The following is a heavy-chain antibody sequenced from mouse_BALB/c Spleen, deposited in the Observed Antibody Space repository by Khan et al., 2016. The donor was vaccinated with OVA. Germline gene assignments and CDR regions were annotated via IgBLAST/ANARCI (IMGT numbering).Heavy chain of an antibody. Sequence: QVQLQQSGPELKKPGETVKISCKASGYTFTNYGMNWVKQAPGKGLKWMGWINTYTGEPTYADDFKGRFAFSLETSASTAYLQINNLKNEDTATDFCARSNGNYWFAYWGQGTLVTVSA. J-gene: IGHJ3*01. CDR1: GYTFTNYG. D-gene: IGHD2-1*01. V-gene: IGHV9-3-1*01. CDR2: INTYTGEP. CDR3: ARSNGNYWFAY.